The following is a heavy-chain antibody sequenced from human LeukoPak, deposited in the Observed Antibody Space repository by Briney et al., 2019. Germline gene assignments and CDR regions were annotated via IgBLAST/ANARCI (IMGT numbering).Heavy chain of an antibody. D-gene: IGHD1-26*01. Sequence: GESLKISCKGSGNSFTNNWIAWVRQLPGKGLEWMGIINPDDSDTKYSPSFQGQVTISVDKSISTAYLQWSSLKASDTAMYYCIYSGFDYWGQGTLVTVSS. J-gene: IGHJ4*02. V-gene: IGHV5-51*01. CDR2: INPDDSDT. CDR3: IYSGFDY. CDR1: GNSFTNNW.